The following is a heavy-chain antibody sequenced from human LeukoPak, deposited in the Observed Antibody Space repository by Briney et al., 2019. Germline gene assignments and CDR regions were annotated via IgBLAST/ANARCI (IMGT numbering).Heavy chain of an antibody. CDR1: GGSISSYY. D-gene: IGHD2-2*01. CDR3: ARSYIVVVPAAGERNAFDI. J-gene: IGHJ3*02. Sequence: SETLSLTCTVSGGSISSYYWSWIRQPPGKGLEWIGYIYYSGSTNYNPSLKSRVTISVDTSKNQFSLKLSSVTAADTAVYYCARSYIVVVPAAGERNAFDIWGQGTMVTVSS. V-gene: IGHV4-59*01. CDR2: IYYSGST.